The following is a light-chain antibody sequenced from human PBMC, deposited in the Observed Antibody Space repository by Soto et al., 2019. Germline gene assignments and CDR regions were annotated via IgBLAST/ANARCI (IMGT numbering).Light chain of an antibody. CDR2: DVS. CDR3: SSYTGSTTLHYV. V-gene: IGLV2-14*01. CDR1: SSDVGGYIY. Sequence: QSVLTQPASVSGSPGQSITISCTGTSSDVGGYIYVSWYQQHPGKAPKLLIYDVSNRPSGASNRFSGSKSGNTASLTISGLQAEDEADYYCSSYTGSTTLHYVFGTGTKVTVL. J-gene: IGLJ1*01.